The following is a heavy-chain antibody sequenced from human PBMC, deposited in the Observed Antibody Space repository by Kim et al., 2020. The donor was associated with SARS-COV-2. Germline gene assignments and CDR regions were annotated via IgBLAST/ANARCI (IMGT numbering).Heavy chain of an antibody. CDR1: GFTFGSYF. V-gene: IGHV3-74*01. CDR2: IHGDGSKT. D-gene: IGHD2-21*02. J-gene: IGHJ4*02. CDR3: AREIHNGDGWGTYDS. Sequence: GGSLRLSCEASGFTFGSYFMHWVRQAPGKGLVWVSRIHGDGSKTYDAESVRGRFTISRDNAKNTLYLQMNTLRVDDTAVYYCAREIHNGDGWGTYDSWGQGTLVTVSS.